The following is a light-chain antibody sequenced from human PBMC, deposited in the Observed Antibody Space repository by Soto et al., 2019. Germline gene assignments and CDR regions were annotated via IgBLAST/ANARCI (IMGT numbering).Light chain of an antibody. J-gene: IGKJ1*01. Sequence: IQMTQSPSSLSASVGDRVTITCRASQSISSYLNWYQQKPGKAPKLLISTASTLQSGVPSRFSGSGSGTEFTLTISSLQPEDFATYYCLQHNCYPWTFGQGTKVDIK. CDR3: LQHNCYPWT. CDR2: TAS. V-gene: IGKV1-17*01. CDR1: QSISSY.